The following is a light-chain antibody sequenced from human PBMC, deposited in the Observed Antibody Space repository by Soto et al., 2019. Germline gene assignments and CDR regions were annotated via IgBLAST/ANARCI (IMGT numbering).Light chain of an antibody. CDR1: SSDVGDYSF. V-gene: IGLV2-11*01. CDR2: DVS. CDR3: CSYAANFLV. Sequence: QSVLTQPRSVSGSPGQSVAISCTGTSSDVGDYSFVSWYQQHPGKAPKLMIYDVSKRPSGVPDRFSGSKSGNTASIIISGLQTDDEADYYCCSYAANFLVLGGGTKVTVL. J-gene: IGLJ2*01.